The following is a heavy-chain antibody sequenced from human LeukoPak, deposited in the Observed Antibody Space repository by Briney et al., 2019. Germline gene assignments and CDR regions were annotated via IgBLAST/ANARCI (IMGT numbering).Heavy chain of an antibody. CDR1: GFTFSSYA. CDR3: TTADGYYDSSGYYSTYFDY. J-gene: IGHJ4*02. Sequence: PGGSLRLSCAASGFTFSSYAMSWVRQAPGKGLEWVSAISGSGGSTYYADSVKGRFTISRDNSKNTLYLQMNSLKTEDTAVYYCTTADGYYDSSGYYSTYFDYWGQGTLVTVSS. CDR2: ISGSGGST. V-gene: IGHV3-23*01. D-gene: IGHD3-22*01.